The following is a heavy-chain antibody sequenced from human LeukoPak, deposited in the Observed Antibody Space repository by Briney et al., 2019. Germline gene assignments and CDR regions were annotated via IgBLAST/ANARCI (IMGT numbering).Heavy chain of an antibody. J-gene: IGHJ3*02. CDR3: AREYAFDI. CDR2: SYLGDSDP. CDR1: GYSLTSYW. V-gene: IGHV5-51*01. Sequence: GESLKTSCKGPGYSLTSYWIGWVRQMPGKGLEWMGISYLGDSDPTYSPSFQGQVAISADKSISTAYLQWSSLKASDTAMYYCAREYAFDIWGQGTMVTVSS.